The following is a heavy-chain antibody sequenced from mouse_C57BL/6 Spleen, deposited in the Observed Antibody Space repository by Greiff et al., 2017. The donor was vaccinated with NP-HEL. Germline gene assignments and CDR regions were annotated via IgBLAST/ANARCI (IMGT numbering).Heavy chain of an antibody. V-gene: IGHV1-42*01. CDR1: GYSFTGYY. D-gene: IGHD2-4*01. J-gene: IGHJ2*01. CDR3: ARSGGLRPLDY. CDR2: INPSTGGT. Sequence: EVQLKQSGPELVKPGASVKISCKASGYSFTGYYMNWVKQSPEKSLEWIGEINPSTGGTTYNQKFKAKATLTVDKSSSTAYMQLKSLTSEDSAVYYCARSGGLRPLDYWGQGTTLTVSS.